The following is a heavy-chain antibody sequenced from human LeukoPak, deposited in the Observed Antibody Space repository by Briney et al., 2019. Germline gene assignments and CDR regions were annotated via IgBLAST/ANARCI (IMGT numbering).Heavy chain of an antibody. J-gene: IGHJ3*02. CDR3: AGEDTMIVMGDAFDI. CDR1: GGSISSGGYY. D-gene: IGHD3-22*01. Sequence: PSETLSLTCTVSGGSISSGGYYWSWIRQHPGKGLEWIGYIYYSGSTYYNPSLKSRVTISVDTSKNQFSLKLSSVTAADTAVYYCAGEDTMIVMGDAFDIWGQGTMVTVSS. V-gene: IGHV4-31*03. CDR2: IYYSGST.